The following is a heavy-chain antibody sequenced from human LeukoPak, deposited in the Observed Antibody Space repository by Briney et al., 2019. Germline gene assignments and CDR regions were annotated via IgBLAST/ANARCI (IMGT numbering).Heavy chain of an antibody. Sequence: SQTLSLTCAVYGGSFSGYYGSWIRRPPGKGLEWMGYIHYTGSTNYNPSLKSRVTISVDSSRNQFPLKLNSVTAADTAVYYCARHLERSGLTSSWYGRFDPWGQGTLVTVSS. J-gene: IGHJ5*02. D-gene: IGHD6-13*01. CDR1: GGSFSGYY. V-gene: IGHV4-59*08. CDR3: ARHLERSGLTSSWYGRFDP. CDR2: IHYTGST.